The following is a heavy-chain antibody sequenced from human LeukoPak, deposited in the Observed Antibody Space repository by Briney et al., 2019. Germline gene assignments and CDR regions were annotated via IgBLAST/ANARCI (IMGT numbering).Heavy chain of an antibody. CDR3: ARDQYYYDSSGYHSDY. Sequence: ASVKVSCKASGYTFTGYYMHWVRQAPGQGLEWMGWTNPNSGGTNYAQKFQGRVTMTRDTSISTAYMELSRLRSDDTAVYYCARDQYYYDSSGYHSDYWGQGTLVTVSS. CDR2: TNPNSGGT. CDR1: GYTFTGYY. D-gene: IGHD3-22*01. V-gene: IGHV1-2*02. J-gene: IGHJ4*02.